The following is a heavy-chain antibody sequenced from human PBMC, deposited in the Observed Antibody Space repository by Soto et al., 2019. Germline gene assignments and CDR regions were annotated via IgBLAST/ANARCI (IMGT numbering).Heavy chain of an antibody. CDR3: ARYDYGSGDDYNIDY. J-gene: IGHJ4*02. CDR2: IHHSGST. V-gene: IGHV4-4*02. Sequence: HVQLQESGPGLVKPSGTLSLTCAVSGDSISSMNWWSWVRQPPGKGLEWIGEIHHSGSTNYNPSLMSQVTISVDKSKNQFSLKLTSVTAADTAVYYCARYDYGSGDDYNIDYWGQGTLVTVSS. D-gene: IGHD3-10*01. CDR1: GDSISSMNW.